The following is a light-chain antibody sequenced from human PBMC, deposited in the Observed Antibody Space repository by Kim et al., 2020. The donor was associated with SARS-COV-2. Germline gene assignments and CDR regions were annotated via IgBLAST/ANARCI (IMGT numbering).Light chain of an antibody. CDR2: DAS. Sequence: LSPGERVTISCRDRQSVDTSLAWYPKTPGQAPSLLIYDASKRATGIPARFSGSGSGTDFTLTISSLEPEDFVVYYCQQRSTWPLTFGQGTRLEIK. CDR1: QSVDTS. CDR3: QQRSTWPLT. V-gene: IGKV3-11*01. J-gene: IGKJ5*01.